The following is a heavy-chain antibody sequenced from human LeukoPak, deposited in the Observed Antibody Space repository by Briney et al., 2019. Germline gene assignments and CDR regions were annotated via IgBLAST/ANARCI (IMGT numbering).Heavy chain of an antibody. CDR1: GYTFTGYY. CDR3: ARAYSSGWDY. CDR2: IIPIFGTA. V-gene: IGHV1-69*06. Sequence: SMKVSCKASGYTFTGYYMHWVRQAPGQGLEWMGGIIPIFGTANYAQKFQGRVTITADKSTSTAYMELSSLRSEDTAVYYCARAYSSGWDYWGQGTLVTVSS. J-gene: IGHJ4*02. D-gene: IGHD6-19*01.